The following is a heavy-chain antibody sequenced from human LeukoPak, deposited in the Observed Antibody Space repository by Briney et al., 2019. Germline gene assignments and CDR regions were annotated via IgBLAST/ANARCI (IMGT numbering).Heavy chain of an antibody. J-gene: IGHJ4*02. CDR3: AKPAKTDYADY. V-gene: IGHV3-23*01. CDR2: ISGSSGNT. Sequence: GGSLRLSCAASGFTFSNYAMNWVRQAPGKGLEWVSAISGSSGNTYYADSVKGRFTIFRDNSKNTLYLQMNSLRAEDTALYYCAKPAKTDYADYWGQGTLVTVSS. CDR1: GFTFSNYA. D-gene: IGHD1-14*01.